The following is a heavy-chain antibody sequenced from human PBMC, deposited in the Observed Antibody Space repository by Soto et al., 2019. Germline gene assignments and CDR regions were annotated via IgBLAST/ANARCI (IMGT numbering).Heavy chain of an antibody. CDR3: ARDLRSGYDSYGPYDY. D-gene: IGHD5-12*01. V-gene: IGHV1-69*13. CDR1: GGTFSSYA. J-gene: IGHJ4*02. Sequence: GASVKVSCKASGGTFSSYAISWVRQAPGQGLEWMGGIIPIFGTANYAQKFQGRVTITADESTSTAYMELSSLRSEDTAVYYCARDLRSGYDSYGPYDYWGQGTLVTVSS. CDR2: IIPIFGTA.